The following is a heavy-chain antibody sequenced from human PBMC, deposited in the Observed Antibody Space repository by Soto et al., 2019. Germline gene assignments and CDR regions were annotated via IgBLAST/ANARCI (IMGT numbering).Heavy chain of an antibody. D-gene: IGHD7-27*01. V-gene: IGHV4-30-4*01. J-gene: IGHJ4*02. CDR2: IYNGGTT. CDR1: GGSISSVYDC. CDR3: ARGPSGDKVDF. Sequence: QVQLQESGPILVKPSQTLSLTCTVSGGSISSVYDCWSWIRQSPDKGLEWIGHIYNGGTTYTNPSLTSRVTISVDTSKSRCSLQLRSVTAADTAVDFCARGPSGDKVDFWGQGTLVTVSS.